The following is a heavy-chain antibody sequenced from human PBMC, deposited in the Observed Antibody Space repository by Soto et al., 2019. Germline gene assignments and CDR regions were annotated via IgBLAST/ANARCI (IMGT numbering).Heavy chain of an antibody. CDR2: ISSDGNNK. CDR3: ASEIGCSGSCGWFDP. J-gene: IGHJ5*02. D-gene: IGHD6-19*01. CDR1: GFTLSSYV. Sequence: QVQLVESGGGVVQPGRSLRLSCAASGFTLSSYVLWWVRQAPGKGLEWVAAISSDGNNKYYTDSVKGRFTISRDNSKDTLYVQMDSLRAEERAVDYCASEIGCSGSCGWFDPWGQGTLVTVSS. V-gene: IGHV3-30-3*01.